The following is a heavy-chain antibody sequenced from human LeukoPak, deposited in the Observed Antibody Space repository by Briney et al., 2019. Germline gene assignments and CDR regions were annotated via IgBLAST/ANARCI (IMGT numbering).Heavy chain of an antibody. V-gene: IGHV3-64*01. CDR3: ARDNAGSVGRRNTPLKH. J-gene: IGHJ4*02. D-gene: IGHD1-26*01. Sequence: PGGSLRLSCAASGFTFSSYAMHWVRQAPGKGLEYVSAISSNGGSTYYANPVKGRFTISRDNSKNTLYLQMGSLRAEDMAVYYCARDNAGSVGRRNTPLKHWGQGTLVTVSS. CDR2: ISSNGGST. CDR1: GFTFSSYA.